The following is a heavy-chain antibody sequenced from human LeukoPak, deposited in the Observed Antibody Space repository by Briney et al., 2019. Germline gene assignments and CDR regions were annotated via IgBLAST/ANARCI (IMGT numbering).Heavy chain of an antibody. D-gene: IGHD1-26*01. Sequence: PGGSLRLSCAASGFTFRSYWMSWVRQAPGKGLEWVGRIKSKTDGGTTDYAAPVKGRFTISRDDSKNTLYLQMNSLKTEDTAVYYCTTFPYSGSYYAIDYWGQGTLVTVSS. J-gene: IGHJ4*02. CDR1: GFTFRSYW. CDR3: TTFPYSGSYYAIDY. V-gene: IGHV3-15*01. CDR2: IKSKTDGGTT.